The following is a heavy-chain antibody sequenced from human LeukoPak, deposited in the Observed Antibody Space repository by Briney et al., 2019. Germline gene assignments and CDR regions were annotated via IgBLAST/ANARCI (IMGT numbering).Heavy chain of an antibody. D-gene: IGHD5-18*01. CDR2: IYYSGST. J-gene: IGHJ6*03. CDR1: GYSISSGYY. CDR3: ARRTVDTAMVYYYYYYMDV. V-gene: IGHV4-38-2*02. Sequence: ASETLSLTCTVSGYSISSGYYWGWIRQPPGKGLEWIGSIYYSGSTYYNPSLKSRVTISVDTSKNQFSLKLSSVTAADTAVYYCARRTVDTAMVYYYYYYMDVWGKGTTVTVSS.